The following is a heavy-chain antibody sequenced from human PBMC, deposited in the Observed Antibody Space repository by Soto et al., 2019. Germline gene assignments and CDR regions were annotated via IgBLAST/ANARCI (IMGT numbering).Heavy chain of an antibody. CDR3: VRDRYYDFWSGYYQTRYYYGMEV. J-gene: IGHJ6*02. D-gene: IGHD3-3*01. CDR1: GFTVSSNY. Sequence: GGSLRLSCAASGFTVSSNYMSWVRQAPGKGLEWVSVIYSGGSTYYADSVKGRVTISRDNSKNTLYLQMNSLRAEDTAVYYCVRDRYYDFWSGYYQTRYYYGMEVWGQGTTVTVSS. V-gene: IGHV3-53*01. CDR2: IYSGGST.